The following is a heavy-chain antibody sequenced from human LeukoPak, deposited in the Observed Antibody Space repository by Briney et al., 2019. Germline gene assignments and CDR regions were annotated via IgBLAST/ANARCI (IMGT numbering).Heavy chain of an antibody. CDR3: ARDGPGMGDYYMDV. Sequence: SVKVSCKASGGTFSSYAISWVRQAPGQGLEWMGGIIPISGTANYAQKFQGRVTITTDESTSTAYMELSSLRSEDTAVYYCARDGPGMGDYYMDVWGKGTTVTVSS. V-gene: IGHV1-69*05. CDR1: GGTFSSYA. J-gene: IGHJ6*03. CDR2: IIPISGTA. D-gene: IGHD1-26*01.